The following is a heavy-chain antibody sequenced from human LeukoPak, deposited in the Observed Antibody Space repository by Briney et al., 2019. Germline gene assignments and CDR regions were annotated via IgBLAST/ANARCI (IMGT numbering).Heavy chain of an antibody. CDR2: IIPILGRP. J-gene: IGHJ5*02. D-gene: IGHD2-2*02. V-gene: IGHV1-69*11. CDR3: ASVASRCTTSSCYTSWEWLDP. Sequence: ASVKVSCKASGGTFSSHAINWVRQAPGQGFEWMGRIIPILGRPNYAQKFQGRVTITADESTSTVYMELNSLRIEDTAVYYCASVASRCTTSSCYTSWEWLDPWGQGTLITVSS. CDR1: GGTFSSHA.